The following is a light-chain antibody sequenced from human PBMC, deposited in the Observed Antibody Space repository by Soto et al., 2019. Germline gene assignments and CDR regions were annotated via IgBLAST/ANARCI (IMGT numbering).Light chain of an antibody. CDR3: SSYTSSNTLV. J-gene: IGLJ1*01. CDR1: SSDIGGYNY. Sequence: QSALTQPASVSGSPGQSITISCTAGSSDIGGYNYVSWFQQHPGKAPKLMIYEVTNRPSGVSNRFSGSKSGSTASLTISGLQAEDEADYYCSSYTSSNTLVFGTGTKLTVL. CDR2: EVT. V-gene: IGLV2-14*01.